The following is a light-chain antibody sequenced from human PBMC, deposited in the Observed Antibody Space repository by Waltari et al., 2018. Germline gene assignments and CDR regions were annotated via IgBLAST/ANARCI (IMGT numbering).Light chain of an antibody. CDR2: GAS. CDR1: QSVSSTY. J-gene: IGKJ2*01. V-gene: IGKV3-20*01. Sequence: EIVLTQSPGTLSLSPGERATLPCRASQSVSSTYLGWYQQKPGQAPRHLIYGASNRATGIPDRFSGSGSGTDFTLTISRLAPEDFAVYYCQQSGSSPYTFGQGTKLGIK. CDR3: QQSGSSPYT.